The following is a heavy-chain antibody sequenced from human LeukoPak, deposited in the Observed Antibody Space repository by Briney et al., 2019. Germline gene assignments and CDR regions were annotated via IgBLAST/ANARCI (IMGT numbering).Heavy chain of an antibody. CDR3: ARGSDYYDSSGHNFDY. D-gene: IGHD3-22*01. CDR1: GGSFSGYY. V-gene: IGHV4-34*01. J-gene: IGHJ4*02. CDR2: INHSGST. Sequence: SETLSLTCAVYGGSFSGYYWSWIRQPPGKGLEWIGEINHSGSTNYKSSLKSRVTISLDTSKNQFSLKLTSVTAADTAVYYCARGSDYYDSSGHNFDYWGQGTLVTVSS.